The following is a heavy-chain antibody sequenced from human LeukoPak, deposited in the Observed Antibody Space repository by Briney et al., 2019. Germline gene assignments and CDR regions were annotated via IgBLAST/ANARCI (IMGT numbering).Heavy chain of an antibody. CDR2: ISSSSSYI. D-gene: IGHD6-13*01. Sequence: GGSLRLSCAASGFTFSSYAMSWVRQAPGKGLEWVSSISSSSSYIYYADSVKGRFTISRDNSRNTLYLQMNTLRAEDTAVYYCAKCRGSSWSDYFDYWGQGTLVTVSS. CDR3: AKCRGSSWSDYFDY. CDR1: GFTFSSYA. V-gene: IGHV3-23*01. J-gene: IGHJ4*02.